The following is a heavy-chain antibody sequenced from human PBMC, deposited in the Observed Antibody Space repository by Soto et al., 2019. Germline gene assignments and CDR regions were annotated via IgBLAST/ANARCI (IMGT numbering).Heavy chain of an antibody. J-gene: IGHJ6*02. CDR3: ARGVLMVYARRSYYYGMDV. Sequence: SVKVSCKASGGTFSSYAISWVRQAPGQGLEWMGGIIPIFGTANYAQKFQGRVTITADESTSTAYMELSSLRSEDTAVYYCARGVLMVYARRSYYYGMDVWGQGTTVTVAS. V-gene: IGHV1-69*13. CDR2: IIPIFGTA. CDR1: GGTFSSYA. D-gene: IGHD2-8*01.